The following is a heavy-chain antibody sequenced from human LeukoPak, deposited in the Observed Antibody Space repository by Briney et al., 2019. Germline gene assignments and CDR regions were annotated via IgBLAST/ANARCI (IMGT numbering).Heavy chain of an antibody. CDR2: INHSGST. CDR1: GGSFSGYY. CDR3: ARLRFLEWLLRYYYYMDV. D-gene: IGHD3-3*01. Sequence: SETLSLTCAVYGGSFSGYYWSWIRQPPGKELEWIGEINHSGSTNYNPSLKSRVTISVDTSKNQFSLKLSSVTAADTAVYYCARLRFLEWLLRYYYYMDVWGKGTTVTVSS. V-gene: IGHV4-34*01. J-gene: IGHJ6*03.